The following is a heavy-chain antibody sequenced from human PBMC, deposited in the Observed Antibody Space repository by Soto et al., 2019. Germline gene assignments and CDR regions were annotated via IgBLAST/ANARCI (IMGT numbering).Heavy chain of an antibody. D-gene: IGHD2-2*01. CDR3: GRDQGTSRAMYNFDS. CDR2: IWYDGSKK. CDR1: GFMFNRYG. J-gene: IGHJ4*02. Sequence: QVQLVESGGGVVQPGRSLRLSCAASGFMFNRYGMHWVRQAPGKGLEWVAVIWYDGSKKYYADSVKGRFTISRDNSRNTVYLQMDSLRAEEAAISYCGRDQGTSRAMYNFDSWGQGTLVTVYS. V-gene: IGHV3-33*01.